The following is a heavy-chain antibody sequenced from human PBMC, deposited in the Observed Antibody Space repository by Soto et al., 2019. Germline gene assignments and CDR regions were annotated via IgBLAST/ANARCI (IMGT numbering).Heavy chain of an antibody. CDR1: GFTFRSHG. CDR2: ISNDGSNK. Sequence: QVQLVESGGGVVQPGTSLRLSCAASGFTFRSHGMHWVRQVPGKGLEWVAAISNDGSNKYYADSVKGRFTISRDNSKNTLYLQMNSLRAEDTAVYYCAKYTQQSSSSWFTYENWFDPWGQGTLVTVSS. V-gene: IGHV3-30*18. D-gene: IGHD6-13*01. CDR3: AKYTQQSSSSWFTYENWFDP. J-gene: IGHJ5*02.